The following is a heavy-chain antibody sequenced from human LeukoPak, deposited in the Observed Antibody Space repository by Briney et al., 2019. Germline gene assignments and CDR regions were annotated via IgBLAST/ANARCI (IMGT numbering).Heavy chain of an antibody. CDR1: GVSISSSSYH. J-gene: IGHJ4*02. V-gene: IGHV4-39*01. Sequence: SETLSLTCTVSGVSISSSSYHWDWIRQPPGKGLEWIGSIYDNGSTYYSPSLKSRVTISVDTSKNQFSLRLNSVTAADTAVYYCARQVLHTAMDYWGQGALVSVSS. CDR3: ARQVLHTAMDY. D-gene: IGHD5-18*01. CDR2: IYDNGST.